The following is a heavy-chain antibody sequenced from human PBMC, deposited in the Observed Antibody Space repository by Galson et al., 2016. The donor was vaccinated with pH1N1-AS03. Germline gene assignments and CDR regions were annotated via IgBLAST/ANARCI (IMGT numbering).Heavy chain of an antibody. D-gene: IGHD6-13*01. CDR3: TTMSQAAAPN. J-gene: IGHJ4*02. Sequence: SLRLSCAASGFTFTNAWMSWVRQAPGKGLEWVGRIKSKRDGGATEYAGPVKGRFTISRDDSQNTLYLQMSSLKIEDTAMYYCTTMSQAAAPNGGQGTLVTVSS. V-gene: IGHV3-15*01. CDR1: GFTFTNAW. CDR2: IKSKRDGGAT.